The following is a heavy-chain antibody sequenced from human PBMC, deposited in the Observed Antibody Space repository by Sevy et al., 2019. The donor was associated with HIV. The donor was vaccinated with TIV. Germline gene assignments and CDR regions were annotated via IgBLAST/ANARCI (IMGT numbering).Heavy chain of an antibody. D-gene: IGHD1-26*01. CDR1: GFTLSTFG. CDR3: VSESGSDWYFDL. Sequence: GGSLRLSCAASGFTLSTFGIHWVRQAPGKGLDWVAAIFSDGTTKYYGDSVKGRFAISRDNSKSTVYLQMNSLRVEDTAVYSYVSESGSDWYFDLWGRGTLVTVSS. V-gene: IGHV3-33*01. J-gene: IGHJ2*01. CDR2: IFSDGTTK.